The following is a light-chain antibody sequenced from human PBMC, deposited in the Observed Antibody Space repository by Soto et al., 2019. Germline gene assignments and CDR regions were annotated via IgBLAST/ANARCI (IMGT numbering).Light chain of an antibody. J-gene: IGKJ1*01. V-gene: IGKV1-39*01. CDR1: QSISSY. Sequence: IQITQSPSSLSASEGDRVTITCRASQSISSYLNLYQQKPGKAPKLLIYAASSLESGVPQRFSGSGSGTEFTLTISSLQTDDFSTYYCQQYHSYWTFGQGTKVDIK. CDR2: AAS. CDR3: QQYHSYWT.